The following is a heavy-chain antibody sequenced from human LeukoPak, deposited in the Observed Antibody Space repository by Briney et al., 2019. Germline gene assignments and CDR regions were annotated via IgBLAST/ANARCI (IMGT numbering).Heavy chain of an antibody. CDR1: GGTFSGYY. CDR2: INHSGST. J-gene: IGHJ6*04. D-gene: IGHD6-13*01. CDR3: AGGVAAVSDV. Sequence: KSSETLSLTCAVYGGTFSGYYWSWIRQPPGKGLEWIGEINHSGSTNYKPSLKSRVTISVDTSKNQSSLKLSSVTAADTAVYYCAGGVAAVSDVWGKGTTVTVSS. V-gene: IGHV4-34*08.